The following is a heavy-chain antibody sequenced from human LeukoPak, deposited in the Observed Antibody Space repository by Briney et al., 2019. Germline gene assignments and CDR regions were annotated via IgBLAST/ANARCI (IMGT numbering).Heavy chain of an antibody. CDR2: ISSDGGST. Sequence: GGSLRLPCATSGIIFSNYAMHWVRQGPGKGLECISTISSDGGSTYYASSVKGRFTISRDNSKNTLYLQMGSLRAEDMAVYYCARGRQGAKTRYFDLWGRGTRVTVSS. J-gene: IGHJ2*01. CDR3: ARGRQGAKTRYFDL. D-gene: IGHD1-26*01. V-gene: IGHV3-64*01. CDR1: GIIFSNYA.